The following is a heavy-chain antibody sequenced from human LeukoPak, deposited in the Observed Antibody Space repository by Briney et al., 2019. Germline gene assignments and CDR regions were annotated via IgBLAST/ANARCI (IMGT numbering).Heavy chain of an antibody. J-gene: IGHJ4*02. D-gene: IGHD7-27*01. CDR1: GFTFSSAW. Sequence: GGSLRLSCAASGFTFSSAWMNWVRQAPGKGLEWVGRIKSKTDGGTTDYVAPVKGRFTISRDDSKNTLYLQVNSLNTEDTAVYYCTTGNWGSFSYWGQGTLVTVSS. CDR2: IKSKTDGGTT. CDR3: TTGNWGSFSY. V-gene: IGHV3-15*01.